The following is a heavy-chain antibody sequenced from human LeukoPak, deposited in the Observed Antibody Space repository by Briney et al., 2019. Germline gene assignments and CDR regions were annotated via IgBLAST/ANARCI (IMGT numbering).Heavy chain of an antibody. CDR2: INHSGST. CDR1: GGSFSGYY. J-gene: IGHJ6*02. CDR3: ARGYYDSSGYTPYLVRYGMDV. D-gene: IGHD3-22*01. Sequence: SETLSLTCAVYGGSFSGYYWSWIRQPPGKGLEWIGEINHSGSTNYNPSLKSRVTISVDTSKNQFSLKLSSVTAADTAVYYCARGYYDSSGYTPYLVRYGMDVWGQGTTVTVSS. V-gene: IGHV4-34*01.